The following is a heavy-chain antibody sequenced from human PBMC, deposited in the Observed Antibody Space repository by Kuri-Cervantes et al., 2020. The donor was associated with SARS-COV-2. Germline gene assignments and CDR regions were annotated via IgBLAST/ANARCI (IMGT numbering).Heavy chain of an antibody. CDR2: ISNSGDT. Sequence: SETLSLTCAVYGGPFTDHNYWTWIRQPPGKDLEWIGEISNSGDTTYNPSLKSRVTVSVDTSKKEFSLSLTSLTAADSAVYFCARGTNIGAGARFSRSSRWFDPWGQGTRVTVSS. D-gene: IGHD6-6*01. V-gene: IGHV4-34*01. CDR3: ARGTNIGAGARFSRSSRWFDP. J-gene: IGHJ5*02. CDR1: GGPFTDHNY.